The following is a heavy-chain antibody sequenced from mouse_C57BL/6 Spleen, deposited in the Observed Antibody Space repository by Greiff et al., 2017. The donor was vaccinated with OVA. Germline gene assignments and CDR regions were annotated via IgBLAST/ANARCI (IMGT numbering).Heavy chain of an antibody. D-gene: IGHD1-1*01. Sequence: QVQLQQSGAELARPGASVKLSCKASGYTFTSYGISWVKQRTGPGLEWIGEIYPRSGNTYYNEKFKGKATLTADKSSSTAYMELRSLTSEDSAVYFCARFYYGSSYWYFDVWGTGTTVTVSS. V-gene: IGHV1-81*01. CDR1: GYTFTSYG. CDR2: IYPRSGNT. J-gene: IGHJ1*03. CDR3: ARFYYGSSYWYFDV.